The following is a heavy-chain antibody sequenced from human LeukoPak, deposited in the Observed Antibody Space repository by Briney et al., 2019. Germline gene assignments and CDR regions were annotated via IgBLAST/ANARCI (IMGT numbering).Heavy chain of an antibody. CDR2: IYYSGST. D-gene: IGHD3-10*01. V-gene: IGHV4-30-4*01. CDR1: GGSISSHY. Sequence: SETLSLTCTVSGGSISSHYWSGIRQPPGKGLEWIGYIYYSGSTYYNPSLKSRVTISVDTSKNQFSLKLSSVTAADTAVYYCARDQRYYYGSGSYSYFDYWGQGTLVTVSS. CDR3: ARDQRYYYGSGSYSYFDY. J-gene: IGHJ4*02.